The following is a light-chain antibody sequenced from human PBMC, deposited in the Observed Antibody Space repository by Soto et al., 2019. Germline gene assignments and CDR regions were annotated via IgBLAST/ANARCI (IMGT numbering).Light chain of an antibody. CDR2: DVN. CDR3: SSYTISSTLGV. V-gene: IGLV2-14*01. J-gene: IGLJ2*01. CDR1: ISDVGGYNY. Sequence: QAVVTQPASVSGSPGQSITISCTGSISDVGGYNYVSWYQQHPGKAPKLMIYDVNNRPSGVSNRFSASKSGNTASLTISGLQAEDEADYYCSSYTISSTLGVFGGGTKVTVL.